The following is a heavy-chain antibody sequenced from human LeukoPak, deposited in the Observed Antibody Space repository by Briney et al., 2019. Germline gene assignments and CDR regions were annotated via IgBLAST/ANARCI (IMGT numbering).Heavy chain of an antibody. V-gene: IGHV1-69*13. CDR3: ARGVRGVQNWFDP. CDR2: IIPIFGTA. Sequence: GASVKVSCKASGGTFSSYAISWVRQAPGQGLEWMGGIIPIFGTANYAQKFQGRVTITADESTSTAYMELSSLRSEDTAEYYCARGVRGVQNWFDPWGQGTLVTVSS. J-gene: IGHJ5*02. CDR1: GGTFSSYA. D-gene: IGHD3-10*01.